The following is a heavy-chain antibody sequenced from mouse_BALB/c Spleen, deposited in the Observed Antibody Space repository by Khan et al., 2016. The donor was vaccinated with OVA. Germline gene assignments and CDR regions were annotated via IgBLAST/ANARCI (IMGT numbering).Heavy chain of an antibody. CDR1: GYSITSDYA. CDR2: ITYSGNP. V-gene: IGHV3-2*02. CDR3: ARIYGGDFDY. Sequence: VQLKQSGPGLVKPSQSLSLTCTATGYSITSDYAWNWIRQFPGNKLEWMGYITYSGNPKYNPSLKSRISFTLDTSKNQFFLQLNSVTTEDTATYYCARIYGGDFDYWGQGTTLTVSS. J-gene: IGHJ2*01. D-gene: IGHD1-1*01.